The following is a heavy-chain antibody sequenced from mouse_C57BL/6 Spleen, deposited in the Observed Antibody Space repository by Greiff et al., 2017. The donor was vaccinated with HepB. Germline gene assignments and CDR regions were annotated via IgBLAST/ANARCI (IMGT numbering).Heavy chain of an antibody. CDR1: GYTFTDYY. V-gene: IGHV1-26*01. Sequence: EVKLQQSGPELVKPGASVKISCKASGYTFTDYYMNWVKQSHGKSLEWIGDINPNNGGTSYNQKFKGKATLTVDKSSSTAYMELRSLTSEDSAVYYCARFGLDYWGQGTTLTVSS. CDR3: ARFGLDY. J-gene: IGHJ2*01. CDR2: INPNNGGT.